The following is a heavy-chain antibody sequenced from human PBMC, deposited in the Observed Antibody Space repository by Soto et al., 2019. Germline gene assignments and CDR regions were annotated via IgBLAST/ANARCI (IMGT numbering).Heavy chain of an antibody. Sequence: EVQLLESGGGLVQPGGSLRLSCAASGFTFSSYAMSWVRQAPGKGLEWVSAISGSGGSTYYADSVKGRFTISRDNSKNTLYLQMNSLRAEDTAVYYCAKDHGSRSQDIVVVVAATRTHDAFDIWGQGTMVTVSS. CDR1: GFTFSSYA. V-gene: IGHV3-23*01. D-gene: IGHD2-15*01. CDR3: AKDHGSRSQDIVVVVAATRTHDAFDI. CDR2: ISGSGGST. J-gene: IGHJ3*02.